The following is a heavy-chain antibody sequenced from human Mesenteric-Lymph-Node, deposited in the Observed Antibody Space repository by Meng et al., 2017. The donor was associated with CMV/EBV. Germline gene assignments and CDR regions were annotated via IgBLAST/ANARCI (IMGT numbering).Heavy chain of an antibody. J-gene: IGHJ5*02. Sequence: QVQLVQSRAEVGKPGASLMVSCKASGYTFTDFYINWVRQAPGQGLEWMGRINPNSGVSNSAQNFQGRVTMTRDTSISTAYMELGRLTSDDTAVYYCARDNVNPEGFDPWGQGTLVTVSS. D-gene: IGHD2/OR15-2a*01. V-gene: IGHV1-2*06. CDR1: GYTFTDFY. CDR2: INPNSGVS. CDR3: ARDNVNPEGFDP.